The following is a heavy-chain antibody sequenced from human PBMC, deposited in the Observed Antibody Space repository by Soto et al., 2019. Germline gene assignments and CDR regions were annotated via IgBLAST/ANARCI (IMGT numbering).Heavy chain of an antibody. CDR3: ARLSESCY. CDR1: GFTFSSYG. V-gene: IGHV3-33*01. D-gene: IGHD3-16*02. Sequence: QVQLVESGGGVVQPGRSLRLSCAASGFTFSSYGMHWVRQAPGKGLEWVAVIWYDGSNKYYADSVKGRFTISRDNSKITLYLQMNSLRAEDTAVYYCARLSESCYWGQGTLVTVCS. J-gene: IGHJ4*02. CDR2: IWYDGSNK.